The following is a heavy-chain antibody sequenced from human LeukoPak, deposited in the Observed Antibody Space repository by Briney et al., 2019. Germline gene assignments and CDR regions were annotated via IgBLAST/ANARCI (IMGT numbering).Heavy chain of an antibody. Sequence: ASVKVSCKASGYTFTTYYMHWVRQATGQGLEWMGIINPSSGSTTYAQCFQGRVTMTRDTSTTTAHMELSSLRSEDTAVYYSARGRIPATRSYFDYWGPGTLVTVSS. D-gene: IGHD6-13*01. CDR2: INPSSGST. J-gene: IGHJ4*02. CDR3: ARGRIPATRSYFDY. V-gene: IGHV1-46*01. CDR1: GYTFTTYY.